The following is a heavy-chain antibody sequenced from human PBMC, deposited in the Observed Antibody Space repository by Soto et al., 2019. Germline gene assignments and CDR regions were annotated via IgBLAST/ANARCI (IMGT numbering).Heavy chain of an antibody. Sequence: SETLSLTCTVSGGSISSSSYYWGWIRQPPGKGLEWIRSIYYSGSTYYNPSLKSRVTISVDTSKNQFSLKLSSVTAADTAVYYCARRLYYDSSGFEGGGMDVWGQGTTVTVSS. J-gene: IGHJ6*02. D-gene: IGHD3-22*01. CDR1: GGSISSSSYY. CDR3: ARRLYYDSSGFEGGGMDV. CDR2: IYYSGST. V-gene: IGHV4-39*01.